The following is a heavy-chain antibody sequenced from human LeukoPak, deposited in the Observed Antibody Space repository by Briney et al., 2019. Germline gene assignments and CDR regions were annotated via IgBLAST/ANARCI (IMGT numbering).Heavy chain of an antibody. CDR1: GFTFSSYS. CDR2: ISSSSSTI. D-gene: IGHD6-13*01. CDR3: ARDRSWPRHAFDI. V-gene: IGHV3-48*04. Sequence: GGSLRLSCAASGFTFSSYSMNWVRQAPGKGLEWVSYISSSSSTIYYADSVKGRFTISRDNAKNSLYLQMNSLRAEDTAVYYCARDRSWPRHAFDIWGQGTMVTVSS. J-gene: IGHJ3*02.